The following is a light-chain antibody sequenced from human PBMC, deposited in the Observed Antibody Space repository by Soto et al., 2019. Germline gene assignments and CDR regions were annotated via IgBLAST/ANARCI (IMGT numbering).Light chain of an antibody. V-gene: IGKV1-39*01. Sequence: DMEMTQSPSSLSASVGDRVTITCRARQSIGNFLHWYQQQPGKAPRLLIYATSSLQSGVPSRFSGSRSETDFTLTISSLQPADFATYYCQHIYSTPSTFCQGTKLEI. CDR1: QSIGNF. CDR3: QHIYSTPST. J-gene: IGKJ2*01. CDR2: ATS.